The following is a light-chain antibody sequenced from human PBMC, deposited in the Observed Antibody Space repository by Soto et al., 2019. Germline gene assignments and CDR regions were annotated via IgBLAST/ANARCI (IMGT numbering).Light chain of an antibody. CDR2: EVT. CDR1: SSDVGGYNC. J-gene: IGLJ2*01. CDR3: SSYAGSNTVL. Sequence: QSVLTQPPSASGSPGQSVTISCTGTSSDVGGYNCVSWYQQHPGKAPQLMIYEVTKRLSGVPDRFSGSKSGNTASLTVSGLQAEDEADYYCSSYAGSNTVLFGGGTKLTVL. V-gene: IGLV2-8*01.